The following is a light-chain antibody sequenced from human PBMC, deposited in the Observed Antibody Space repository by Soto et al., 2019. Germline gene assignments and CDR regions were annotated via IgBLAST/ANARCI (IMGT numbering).Light chain of an antibody. J-gene: IGKJ1*01. V-gene: IGKV3-20*01. CDR2: GAS. Sequence: EIVLTQSPGTLSLSPGERATLSCRASQSVSRSYLAWYQQKPGQAPRLLIYGASSRATGIPDRFSGSGSGTAFTLTIIRLEPEDFAVYYCQQYGSSPPWTFGQGTKVETK. CDR1: QSVSRSY. CDR3: QQYGSSPPWT.